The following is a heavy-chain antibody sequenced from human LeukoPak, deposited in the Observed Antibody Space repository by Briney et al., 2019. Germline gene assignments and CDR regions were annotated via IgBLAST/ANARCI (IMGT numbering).Heavy chain of an antibody. CDR1: GFPFSRYA. V-gene: IGHV3-30-3*01. CDR3: ASSNEFYYDTSTYVDY. J-gene: IGHJ4*02. CDR2: RSHDGGIE. D-gene: IGHD3-22*01. Sequence: GTSLRLSCAASGFPFSRYAVHWVRQAPGKGLERVALRSHDGGIEDYADSVKGRFTISRDNSRNTLYLQMNSLKPEDTAVYYCASSNEFYYDTSTYVDYWGQGTLVTVSS.